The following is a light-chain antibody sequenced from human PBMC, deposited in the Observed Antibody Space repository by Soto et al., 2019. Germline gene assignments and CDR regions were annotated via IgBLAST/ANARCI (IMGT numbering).Light chain of an antibody. CDR2: LNSDGSH. V-gene: IGLV4-69*01. J-gene: IGLJ3*02. CDR1: SGHINYA. Sequence: QAVLTQSPSASASLGASVKLTCTLSSGHINYAIAWHQQQPEKGPRYLMKLNSDGSHSKGDGIPDRFSGSSSGAERYLTISSLQSEDEADCYCQTWGTGIWVFGGGTKLTVL. CDR3: QTWGTGIWV.